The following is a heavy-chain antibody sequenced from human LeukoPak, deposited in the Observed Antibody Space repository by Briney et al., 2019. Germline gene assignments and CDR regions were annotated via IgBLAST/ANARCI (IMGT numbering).Heavy chain of an antibody. D-gene: IGHD3-22*01. CDR1: GFNFSSYN. CDR3: AKGGDSSGYYYDYFDY. V-gene: IGHV3-9*01. Sequence: PGGSLRLSCAASGFNFSSYNMIWVRQAPGKGLEWVSGISWNSGNIGYADSLKGRFTISRDNARNSLYLQMKSLRAEDTAVYYCAKGGDSSGYYYDYFDYWGQGTLVTVSS. J-gene: IGHJ4*02. CDR2: ISWNSGNI.